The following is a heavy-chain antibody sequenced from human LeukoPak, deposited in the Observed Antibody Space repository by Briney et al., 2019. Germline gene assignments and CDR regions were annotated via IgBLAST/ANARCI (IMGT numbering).Heavy chain of an antibody. CDR2: IYYSGST. Sequence: SETLSLTCTVSGGSISSSSYYWGWIRKPPGKGLEWIGSIYYSGSTYYNPSLKSRVTISVDTSKNQFSLKLSSVTAADTAVYYCASLLLGSPDYWGQGTLVTVSS. D-gene: IGHD3-22*01. V-gene: IGHV4-39*01. J-gene: IGHJ4*02. CDR3: ASLLLGSPDY. CDR1: GGSISSSSYY.